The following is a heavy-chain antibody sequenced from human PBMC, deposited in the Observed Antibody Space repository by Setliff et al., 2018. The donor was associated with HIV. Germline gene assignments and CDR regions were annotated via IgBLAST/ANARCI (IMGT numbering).Heavy chain of an antibody. D-gene: IGHD1-20*01. Sequence: PLETLSLTCGVYGGSLSGYHWSWIRLPPGKGLEWIGEINYSGSTNYNPSLTSRVIISVDTSKNQFSVKLNSVTAADTAVYYCARHDASYYKWNDEVIWNHYGLDVWGQGTLVTVSS. J-gene: IGHJ6*02. CDR3: ARHDASYYKWNDEVIWNHYGLDV. V-gene: IGHV4-34*01. CDR2: INYSGST. CDR1: GGSLSGYH.